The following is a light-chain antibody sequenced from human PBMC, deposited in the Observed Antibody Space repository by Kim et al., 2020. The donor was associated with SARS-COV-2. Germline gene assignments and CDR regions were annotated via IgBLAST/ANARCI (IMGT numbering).Light chain of an antibody. V-gene: IGLV2-23*02. CDR2: EVN. Sequence: QSITLSCDGTSSDVGTYNLVSWYKQHPGKAPQLMIYEVNKRPSGISNRFSGSKSGNTASLTISGLQAEDEADYYCCSYAGSYTLWVFGGGTQLTVL. CDR1: SSDVGTYNL. J-gene: IGLJ2*01. CDR3: CSYAGSYTLWV.